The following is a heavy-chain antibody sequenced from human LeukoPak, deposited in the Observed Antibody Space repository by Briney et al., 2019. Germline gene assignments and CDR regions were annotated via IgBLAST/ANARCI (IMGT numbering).Heavy chain of an antibody. CDR1: GFTFSSSD. J-gene: IGHJ4*02. D-gene: IGHD1-7*01. CDR2: ITSSSSTI. Sequence: GGSLRLSCAASGFTFSSSDMNWVRQAPGKGLEWVSYITSSSSTICYADSVKGRFTISRDNSKNTLYLQMNSLRAEDTAVYYCATLTGTTFGWYYFDYWGQGTLVTVSS. V-gene: IGHV3-48*01. CDR3: ATLTGTTFGWYYFDY.